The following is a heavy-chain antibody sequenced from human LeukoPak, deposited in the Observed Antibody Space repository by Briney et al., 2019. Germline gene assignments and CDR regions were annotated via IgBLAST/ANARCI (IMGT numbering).Heavy chain of an antibody. CDR2: ISDNGVTR. CDR3: AKAPAPYYYYYGMDV. CDR1: GFTFSSYV. J-gene: IGHJ6*02. V-gene: IGHV3-23*01. Sequence: PGGSLSLSCAASGFTFSSYVMNWVRQAPGKGLEWVSSISDNGVTRYYADSVKGRFTISRDNSDNTVYLQMNSLRAEDTAIYYCAKAPAPYYYYYGMDVWGQGTAVTVSS.